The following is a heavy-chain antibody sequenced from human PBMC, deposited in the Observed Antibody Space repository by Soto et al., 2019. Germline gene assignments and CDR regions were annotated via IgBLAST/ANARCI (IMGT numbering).Heavy chain of an antibody. J-gene: IGHJ3*02. CDR2: IYPGDSDT. CDR1: GYSFTSYW. V-gene: IGHV5-51*01. Sequence: EVQLVQSGAEVKKPGESLKISCKGSGYSFTSYWIGWVRQMPGKGLEWMGIIYPGDSDTRYSPSFQGQVTISADKSISTAYRQGSSLKASDTAMYYCARREVELLWFGEPQGAFDIWGQGTMVTVSS. D-gene: IGHD3-10*01. CDR3: ARREVELLWFGEPQGAFDI.